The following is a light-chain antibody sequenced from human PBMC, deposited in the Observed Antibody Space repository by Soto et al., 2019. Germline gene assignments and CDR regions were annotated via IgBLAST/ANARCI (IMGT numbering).Light chain of an antibody. Sequence: ETVMTQSPATLSVSPGERATLSCLASQSVSSKLAWYQQKPGQAPRLLIYGASTRATGIPARFSGSGSGTEFTLSISSLQSEDSAVYYCQQYNNWPPITFGQGTRLEIK. CDR3: QQYNNWPPIT. CDR2: GAS. V-gene: IGKV3D-15*01. J-gene: IGKJ5*01. CDR1: QSVSSK.